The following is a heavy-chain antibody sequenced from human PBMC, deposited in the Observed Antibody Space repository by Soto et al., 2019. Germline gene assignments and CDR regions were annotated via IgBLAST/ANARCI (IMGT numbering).Heavy chain of an antibody. CDR2: IIPIFGTA. CDR1: GGTFSSYA. D-gene: IGHD6-13*01. V-gene: IGHV1-69*13. Sequence: ASVKVSCKASGGTFSSYAISWVRRAPGQGLEWMGGIIPIFGTANYAQKFQGRVTITADESTSTAYMELSSLRSEDTAVYYCARDVIAAAGTAGWGQGTLVTVSS. J-gene: IGHJ4*02. CDR3: ARDVIAAAGTAG.